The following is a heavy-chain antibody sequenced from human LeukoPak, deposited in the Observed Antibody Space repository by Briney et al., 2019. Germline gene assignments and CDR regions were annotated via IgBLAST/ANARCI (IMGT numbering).Heavy chain of an antibody. Sequence: PSQTLSLTCTVSGGSISSGGYYWSWIRQHPGKGLEWIGYIFYSGSTYYNPSLKSRVTISVDTSKNQFSLKLSSVTAADTAVYYCAGSSHTAMVKDYWGQGTLVTVSS. V-gene: IGHV4-31*03. J-gene: IGHJ4*02. CDR3: AGSSHTAMVKDY. D-gene: IGHD5-18*01. CDR2: IFYSGST. CDR1: GGSISSGGYY.